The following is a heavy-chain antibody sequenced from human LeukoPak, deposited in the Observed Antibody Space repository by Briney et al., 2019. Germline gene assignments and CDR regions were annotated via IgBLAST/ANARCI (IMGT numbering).Heavy chain of an antibody. J-gene: IGHJ4*02. V-gene: IGHV3-23*01. Sequence: GGSLRLSCAASGFTFSSYGMSWVRQAPGKGLEWVSAISGSGGSTYYADSVKGRFTICRDNSKNTLYLQMNSLRAEDTAVYYCARDIRYSSSGIVFDYWGQGTLVTVSS. CDR2: ISGSGGST. CDR3: ARDIRYSSSGIVFDY. CDR1: GFTFSSYG. D-gene: IGHD6-13*01.